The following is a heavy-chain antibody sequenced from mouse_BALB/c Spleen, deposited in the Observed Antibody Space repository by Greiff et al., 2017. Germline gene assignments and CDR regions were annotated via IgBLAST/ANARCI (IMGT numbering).Heavy chain of an antibody. Sequence: EVQGVESGPELVKPGASVKIPCKASGYTFTDYNMDWVKQSHGKSLEWIGDINPNNGGTIYNQKFKGKATLTVDKSSSTAYMELRSLTSEDTAVYYCARIYYDYDGFAYWGQGTLVTVSA. CDR1: GYTFTDYN. D-gene: IGHD2-4*01. CDR3: ARIYYDYDGFAY. J-gene: IGHJ3*01. V-gene: IGHV1-18*01. CDR2: INPNNGGT.